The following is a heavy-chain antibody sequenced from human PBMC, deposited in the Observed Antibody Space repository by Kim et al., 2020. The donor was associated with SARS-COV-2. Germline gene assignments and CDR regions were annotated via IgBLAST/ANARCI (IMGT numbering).Heavy chain of an antibody. CDR1: GFTFSSHW. CDR3: ARRQVTSGRYYFDY. CDR2: INSDGSTI. J-gene: IGHJ4*02. V-gene: IGHV3-74*01. Sequence: GGSLRLSCAASGFTFSSHWMHWVRQAPGKGLVWVSRINSDGSTISYAGSVKGRFTISRDNAKNTPYLQMNSLRAEDTAVYYCARRQVTSGRYYFDYWVLG. D-gene: IGHD6-19*01.